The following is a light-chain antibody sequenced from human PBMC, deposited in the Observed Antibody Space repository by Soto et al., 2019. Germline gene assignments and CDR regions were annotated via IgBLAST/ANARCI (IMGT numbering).Light chain of an antibody. CDR1: QSISSRN. CDR3: QHYVERSPIT. CDR2: GAS. Sequence: ESVLTQYPGTLSLSPGERAIISRLAIQSISSRNLAWYQQKPGQAPRLLISGASSRATGIPDRFSGSGSGTDFTLTISRLEPEDFALYYCQHYVERSPITFGQGTRLEIK. V-gene: IGKV3-20*01. J-gene: IGKJ5*01.